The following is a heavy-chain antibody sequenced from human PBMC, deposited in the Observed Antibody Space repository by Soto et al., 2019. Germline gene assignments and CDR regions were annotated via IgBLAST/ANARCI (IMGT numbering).Heavy chain of an antibody. CDR3: ATEMSGAARPGWFDP. J-gene: IGHJ5*02. V-gene: IGHV1-24*01. D-gene: IGHD6-6*01. Sequence: VASVKVSCKVSGYTLTELSVHWVRQAPGKGLEWMGGFDPEDGETIYAQKFQGRVTMTEDTSTDTAYMELSSLRSEDTAVYYCATEMSGAARPGWFDPWGQGTLVTVSS. CDR2: FDPEDGET. CDR1: GYTLTELS.